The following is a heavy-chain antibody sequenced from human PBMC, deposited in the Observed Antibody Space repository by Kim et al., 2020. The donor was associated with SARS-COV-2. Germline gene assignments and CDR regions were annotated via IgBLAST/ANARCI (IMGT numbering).Heavy chain of an antibody. V-gene: IGHV3-7*01. CDR2: IKQDGSEK. CDR1: GFTFSSYW. CDR3: ASMGSGSYRLPGFDY. J-gene: IGHJ4*02. Sequence: GGSLRLSCAASGFTFSSYWMSWVRQAPGKGLEWVANIKQDGSEKYYVDSVKGRFTISRDNAKNSLYLQMNSLRAEDTAVYYCASMGSGSYRLPGFDYWGQGTLVTVSS. D-gene: IGHD3-10*01.